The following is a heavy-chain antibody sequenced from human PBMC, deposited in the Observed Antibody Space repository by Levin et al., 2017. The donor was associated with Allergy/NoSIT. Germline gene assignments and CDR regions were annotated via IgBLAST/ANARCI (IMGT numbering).Heavy chain of an antibody. V-gene: IGHV4-38-2*01. CDR2: IYNTGTT. J-gene: IGHJ4*02. D-gene: IGHD2-8*02. Sequence: SQTLSLTCHVSGYSITSGFFWGWVRQSPGRRPEWVGHIYNTGTTYYNPSLQSRVSISVDTSSNQFSLNLISVTAADSAVYYCGRITRTGHYVDFWGQGVQVTVSS. CDR1: GYSITSGFF. CDR3: GRITRTGHYVDF.